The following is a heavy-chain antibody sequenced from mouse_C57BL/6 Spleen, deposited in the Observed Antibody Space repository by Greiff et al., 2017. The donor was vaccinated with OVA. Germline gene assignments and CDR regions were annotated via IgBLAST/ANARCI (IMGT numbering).Heavy chain of an antibody. D-gene: IGHD1-1*01. CDR3: ARGGDYYGSSYDY. V-gene: IGHV1-80*01. Sequence: VKLLESGAELVKPGASVKISCKASGYAFSSYWMNWVKQRPGKGLEWIGQIYPGDGDTNYNGKFKGKATLTADKSSSTAYMQLSSLTSEDSAVYFCARGGDYYGSSYDYWGQGTTLTVSS. CDR2: IYPGDGDT. CDR1: GYAFSSYW. J-gene: IGHJ2*01.